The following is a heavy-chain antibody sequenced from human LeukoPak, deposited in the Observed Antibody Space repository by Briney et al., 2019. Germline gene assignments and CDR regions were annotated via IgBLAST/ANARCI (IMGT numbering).Heavy chain of an antibody. CDR3: ASESDYDFWSGPSGYFDY. CDR1: GGSISSSNW. CDR2: IYHSGST. V-gene: IGHV4-4*02. D-gene: IGHD3-3*01. J-gene: IGHJ4*02. Sequence: SSETLSLTCAVSGGSISSSNWWSWVRQPPGKGLEWIGEIYHSGSTYYNPSLKSRVTISVDTSKNQFSLKLSSVTAADTAVYYCASESDYDFWSGPSGYFDYWGQGTLVTVSS.